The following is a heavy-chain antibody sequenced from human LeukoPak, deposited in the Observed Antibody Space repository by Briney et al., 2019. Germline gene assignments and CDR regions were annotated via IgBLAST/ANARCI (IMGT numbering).Heavy chain of an antibody. D-gene: IGHD3-10*01. CDR1: GGSFSGYY. J-gene: IGHJ4*02. Sequence: SETLSLTCAVYGGSFSGYYRSWIRQPPGKGLEWIGEINHSGSTNYNPSLKSRVTISVDTSKNQFSLKLSSVTAADTAVYYCRITMVRGVIQTLDYWGQGTLVTVSS. V-gene: IGHV4-34*01. CDR3: RITMVRGVIQTLDY. CDR2: INHSGST.